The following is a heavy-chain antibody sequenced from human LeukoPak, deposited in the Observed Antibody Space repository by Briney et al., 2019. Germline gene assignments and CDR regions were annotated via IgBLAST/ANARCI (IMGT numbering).Heavy chain of an antibody. V-gene: IGHV3-7*01. CDR1: GFTFSNYW. Sequence: QPGGSLRLSCAASGFTFSNYWMSWVRQAPGKGLEWVANIKQDGSEKYYADSVKGRFTISRDNAKNSLYLQMTSLRAEDTAVYYCARAKGYSSGWYPNYYYGMDVWGQGTTVTVSS. CDR2: IKQDGSEK. CDR3: ARAKGYSSGWYPNYYYGMDV. J-gene: IGHJ6*02. D-gene: IGHD6-19*01.